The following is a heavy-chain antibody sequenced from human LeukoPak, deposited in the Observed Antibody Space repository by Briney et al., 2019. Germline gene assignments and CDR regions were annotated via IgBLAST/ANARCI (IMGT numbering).Heavy chain of an antibody. Sequence: GGSLRLSCAVSGFRVSDYYMSWVRQAPGKGLEWVGLIRDSGEAFYADFARGRFAISRDESEDTLYLQMNSLRVEDTAVYFCARDRTANQDWVEFDPWGQGTPVIVSS. CDR2: IRDSGEA. D-gene: IGHD3/OR15-3a*01. CDR1: GFRVSDYY. V-gene: IGHV3-66*03. J-gene: IGHJ5*02. CDR3: ARDRTANQDWVEFDP.